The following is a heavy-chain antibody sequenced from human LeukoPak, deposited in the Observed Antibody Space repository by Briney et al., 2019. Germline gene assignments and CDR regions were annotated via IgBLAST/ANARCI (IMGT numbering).Heavy chain of an antibody. CDR2: IWYDGSNK. CDR1: GFTLSSYG. J-gene: IGHJ6*02. V-gene: IGHV3-33*01. CDR3: ARGGTSYYDYGMDV. D-gene: IGHD1-1*01. Sequence: GGSLRLSCAASGFTLSSYGMHWVRQAPGKGLEWVAVIWYDGSNKYYADSVKGRFTISRDNSKNTLYLQMNSLRAEDTAVYYCARGGTSYYDYGMDVWGQGTTVTVSS.